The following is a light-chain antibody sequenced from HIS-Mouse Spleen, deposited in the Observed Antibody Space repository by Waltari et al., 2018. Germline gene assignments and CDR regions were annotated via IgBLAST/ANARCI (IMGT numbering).Light chain of an antibody. J-gene: IGLJ2*01. CDR1: ALPKKY. CDR2: EDS. Sequence: SYELKQPPSVSVSPGQTARITCSGDALPKKYAYWYQQKSGQDPVLVIYEDSKRPSGIPERFSGSSSGTMATLTISGAQVEDEADYYCYSTDSSGNHRVFGGGTKLTVL. CDR3: YSTDSSGNHRV. V-gene: IGLV3-10*01.